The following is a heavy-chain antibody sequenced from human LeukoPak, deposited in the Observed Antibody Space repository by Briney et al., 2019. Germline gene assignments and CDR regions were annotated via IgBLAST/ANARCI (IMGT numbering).Heavy chain of an antibody. CDR1: GFTFSSYG. J-gene: IGHJ6*02. CDR3: ARDLLDDFWGGYPEDYYYGMDV. V-gene: IGHV3-33*01. D-gene: IGHD3-3*01. CDR2: IWYDGSNK. Sequence: GGSLRLSCAASGFTFSSYGMHWVRQAPGKGLEWVAVIWYDGSNKYYADSVKGRFTISRDNSKNTLYLQMNSLRAEDTAVYYCARDLLDDFWGGYPEDYYYGMDVWGQGTTVTVSS.